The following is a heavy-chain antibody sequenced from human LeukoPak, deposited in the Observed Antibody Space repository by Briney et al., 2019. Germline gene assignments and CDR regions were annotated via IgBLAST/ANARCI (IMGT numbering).Heavy chain of an antibody. CDR3: EREGSVGH. D-gene: IGHD2-15*01. Sequence: GGSLRLSCVASGFTFSSYSMNWVRQAPGKGLVGVSSISSSSSYIYYADSVRGRFTLSRDNANNSLYLQQNRLGGEHTAVYHCEREGSVGHGGGGMLVIVS. J-gene: IGHJ4*02. CDR1: GFTFSSYS. V-gene: IGHV3-21*01. CDR2: ISSSSSYI.